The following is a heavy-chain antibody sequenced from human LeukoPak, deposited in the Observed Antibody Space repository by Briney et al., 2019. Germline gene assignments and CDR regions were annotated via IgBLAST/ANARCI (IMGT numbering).Heavy chain of an antibody. CDR3: ARSLRVAAGALDY. Sequence: GGSLRLCCAASGFTVSSNYMSWVRQASGKGLEWVSVIYSGGNTYYVDSVKGRFTISRDNSKNTLYLQMNSLRAEDTAVYYCARSLRVAAGALDYWGQGTLVTVSS. CDR2: IYSGGNT. CDR1: GFTVSSNY. D-gene: IGHD6-13*01. V-gene: IGHV3-53*01. J-gene: IGHJ4*02.